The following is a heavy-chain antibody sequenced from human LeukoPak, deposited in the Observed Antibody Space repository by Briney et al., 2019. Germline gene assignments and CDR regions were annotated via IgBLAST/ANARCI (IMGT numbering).Heavy chain of an antibody. CDR3: ARGRSPRNYYAFDI. V-gene: IGHV4-34*01. CDR1: SGSFSGYY. CDR2: INHSGST. J-gene: IGHJ3*02. D-gene: IGHD4-4*01. Sequence: SETLSLTCAVYSGSFSGYYWSWIRQPPGKGLEWIGEINHSGSTNYNPSLKSRVTISVDTSKNQFSLKLSSVTAADTAVYYCARGRSPRNYYAFDIWGQGTMVTVSS.